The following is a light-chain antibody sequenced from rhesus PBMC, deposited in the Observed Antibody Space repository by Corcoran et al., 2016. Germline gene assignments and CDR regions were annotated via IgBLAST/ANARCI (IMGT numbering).Light chain of an antibody. J-gene: IGKJ1*01. CDR1: QSLLDSEDGNTY. Sequence: DIVMTQTPLSLPVTPGEPASISCRSSQSLLDSEDGNTYLDWYLQKPGQSPQLLIYEVSNRASGVPERFSGSGSDTDFTLKISRVEAEDVGVYYCMQGIEFPPTFGQGTKVEIK. CDR2: EVS. V-gene: IGKV2-104*02. CDR3: MQGIEFPPT.